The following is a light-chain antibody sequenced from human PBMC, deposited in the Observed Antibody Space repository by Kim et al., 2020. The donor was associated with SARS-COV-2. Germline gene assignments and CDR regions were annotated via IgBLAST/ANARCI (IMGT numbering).Light chain of an antibody. CDR1: QSVTSNH. CDR3: QQYGSSPLT. J-gene: IGKJ4*01. Sequence: EIVLTQSPGTLSLSPGERAALSCRASQSVTSNHLAWYQQIPGQAPRLLIYGASSRVTGIPDRFSGSGSGTDFTLTISRLEPEDFAVYYCQQYGSSPLTFGGGTKVDIK. CDR2: GAS. V-gene: IGKV3-20*01.